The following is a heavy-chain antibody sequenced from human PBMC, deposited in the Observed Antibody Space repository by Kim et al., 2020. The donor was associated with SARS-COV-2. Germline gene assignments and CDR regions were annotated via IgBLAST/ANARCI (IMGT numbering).Heavy chain of an antibody. CDR2: INLHSGIK. J-gene: IGHJ4*02. Sequence: ASVKVSCKASGYTFSDYYIHWVRQAPGQGLEWMGWINLHSGIKKFAQRFEDRISITKDTSITTAYLELKRLRSDDTSVYFCARELGPSSALAYWGQGTLVTVSS. V-gene: IGHV1-2*02. CDR3: ARELGPSSALAY. D-gene: IGHD3-16*01. CDR1: GYTFSDYY.